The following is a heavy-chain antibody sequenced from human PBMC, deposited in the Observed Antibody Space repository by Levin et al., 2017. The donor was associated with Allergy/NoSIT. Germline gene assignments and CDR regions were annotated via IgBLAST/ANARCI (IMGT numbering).Heavy chain of an antibody. CDR3: ARRDHYFYYMDV. Sequence: SETLSLTCTVSGGSISSGGYYWSWIRQHPGKGLEWIGYIYYSGSTYYNPSLKSRVTISVDTSKNQFSLKLSSVTAADTAVYYCARRDHYFYYMDVWGKGTTFTVSS. CDR2: IYYSGST. CDR1: GGSISSGGYY. J-gene: IGHJ6*03. V-gene: IGHV4-31*03.